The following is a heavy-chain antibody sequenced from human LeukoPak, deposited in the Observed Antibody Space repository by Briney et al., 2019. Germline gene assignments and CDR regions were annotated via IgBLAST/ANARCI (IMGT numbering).Heavy chain of an antibody. J-gene: IGHJ3*02. V-gene: IGHV3-7*01. D-gene: IGHD3-3*01. CDR3: ARDRVGENYDFWSGYYSAAFDI. Sequence: GGSLRLSCAASGFTFSSYWMRWVRQAPGKGLEWVANIKQDGSEKDYVDSVKGRFTISRDNAKNSLYLQMNSLRAEDTAVYYCARDRVGENYDFWSGYYSAAFDIWGQGTMVTVSS. CDR2: IKQDGSEK. CDR1: GFTFSSYW.